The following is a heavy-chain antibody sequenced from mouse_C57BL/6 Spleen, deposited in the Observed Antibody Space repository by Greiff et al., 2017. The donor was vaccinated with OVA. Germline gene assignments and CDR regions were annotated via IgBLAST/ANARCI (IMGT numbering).Heavy chain of an antibody. Sequence: DVMLVESGGGLVQPGGSLSLSCAASGFTFTDYYMSWVRQPPGKALEWLGFIRNKANGYTTEYSASVKGRFTISRDNSQSILYLQMNALRAEDSATYYCARGGNSWFAYWGQGTLVTVSA. J-gene: IGHJ3*01. V-gene: IGHV7-3*01. CDR2: IRNKANGYTT. D-gene: IGHD2-1*01. CDR1: GFTFTDYY. CDR3: ARGGNSWFAY.